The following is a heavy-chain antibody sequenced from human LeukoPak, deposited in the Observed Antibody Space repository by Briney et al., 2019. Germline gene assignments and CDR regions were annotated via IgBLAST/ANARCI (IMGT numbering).Heavy chain of an antibody. CDR1: GGSISSYY. J-gene: IGHJ4*02. CDR2: IYYSGNT. Sequence: SETLSLTCTVSGGSISSYYWSWIRQPPGKGLEWIGYIYYSGNTNYNPSLKSRVTISVDTSKSQFSLKLSSVTATDTAVYYCARHPSAAAKLLFDYWGQGSPVTVSS. V-gene: IGHV4-59*08. CDR3: ARHPSAAAKLLFDY. D-gene: IGHD6-13*01.